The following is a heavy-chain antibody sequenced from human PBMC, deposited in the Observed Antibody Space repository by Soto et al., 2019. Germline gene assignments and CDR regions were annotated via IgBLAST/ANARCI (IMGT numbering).Heavy chain of an antibody. V-gene: IGHV1-18*01. J-gene: IGHJ6*02. CDR2: INGYNGNT. CDR3: ARMGDVPYYYYGMDV. CDR1: GYTFSRSG. D-gene: IGHD3-16*01. Sequence: QVQLVQSGAEVKKPGASVKVSCKASGYTFSRSGISWVRQAPGQGLEWMGWINGYNGNTNYTQKMQGRITMTTDTPTSTASMELRSLRSDDTAVYYCARMGDVPYYYYGMDVWGQGHTVIVSS.